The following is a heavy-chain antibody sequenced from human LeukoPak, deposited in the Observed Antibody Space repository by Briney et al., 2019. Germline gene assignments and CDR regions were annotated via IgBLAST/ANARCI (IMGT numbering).Heavy chain of an antibody. D-gene: IGHD3-10*01. CDR1: GGSISGYY. CDR3: ARGVLLATYYFDY. CDR2: IYYSGST. V-gene: IGHV4-59*01. Sequence: SETLSLTCTVSGGSISGYYLSWIRQPPGKGLEWIGYIYYSGSTKCNPSLKSRVTISVDTSKNQFSLKLSSVTAADTAVYYCARGVLLATYYFDYWGQGTLVTVSS. J-gene: IGHJ4*02.